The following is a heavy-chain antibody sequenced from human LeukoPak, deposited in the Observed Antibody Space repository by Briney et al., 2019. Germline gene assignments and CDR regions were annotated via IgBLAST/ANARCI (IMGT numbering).Heavy chain of an antibody. Sequence: ASVKVSCKVSGYTLTELSMHWVRQAPGKGLEWMGGFDPEDGETIYAQKFQGRVTMTRDTSTSTVYMELSSLRSEDTAVYYCARVQTTVTSSLGYWGQGTLVTVSS. D-gene: IGHD4-17*01. V-gene: IGHV1-24*01. J-gene: IGHJ4*02. CDR2: FDPEDGET. CDR1: GYTLTELS. CDR3: ARVQTTVTSSLGY.